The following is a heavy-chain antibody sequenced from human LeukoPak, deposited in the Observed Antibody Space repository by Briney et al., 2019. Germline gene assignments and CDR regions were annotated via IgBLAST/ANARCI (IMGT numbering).Heavy chain of an antibody. J-gene: IGHJ4*02. V-gene: IGHV1-18*01. CDR1: GYTFTSYG. CDR3: ARHTYYYDSSGYESSWYFDY. CDR2: ISAYNGNT. Sequence: ASVKVSCKASGYTFTSYGISWVRQAPGQGLEWMGWISAYNGNTNYAQKLQGRVTMTTDTSTSTAYMELSSLRSEDTAVYYCARHTYYYDSSGYESSWYFDYWGQGTLVTVSS. D-gene: IGHD3-22*01.